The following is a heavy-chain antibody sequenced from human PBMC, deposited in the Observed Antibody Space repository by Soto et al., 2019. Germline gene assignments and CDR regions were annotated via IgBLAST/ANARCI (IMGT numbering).Heavy chain of an antibody. D-gene: IGHD6-6*01. Sequence: QVQLQESGPXLVKPSXTLSLTCNVSGESISSGGYYWSWIRHHPRKGLEWIGYIYDSESAYYNPSLKSRVTISMDTSKNHFAMRLSSVTDADTAVYYCARASSSSSAADYWGQGTLVTVSS. CDR3: ARASSSSSAADY. V-gene: IGHV4-31*03. CDR1: GESISSGGYY. J-gene: IGHJ4*02. CDR2: IYDSESA.